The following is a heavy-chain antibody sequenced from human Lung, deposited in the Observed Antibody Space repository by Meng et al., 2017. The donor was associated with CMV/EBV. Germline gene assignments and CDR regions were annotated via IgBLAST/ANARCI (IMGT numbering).Heavy chain of an antibody. V-gene: IGHV4-38-2*02. CDR1: GYSISSGYY. Sequence: SXTXSLXCTVSGYSISSGYYWGWVRQPPGKGLEWIGSIYHSGSTYYNPSLKSRVTISVDTSKNQFSLKLSSVTAADTAVYYCARGGTVFGVLIDWYFDLWXRGTLVTVSS. J-gene: IGHJ2*01. D-gene: IGHD3-3*01. CDR2: IYHSGST. CDR3: ARGGTVFGVLIDWYFDL.